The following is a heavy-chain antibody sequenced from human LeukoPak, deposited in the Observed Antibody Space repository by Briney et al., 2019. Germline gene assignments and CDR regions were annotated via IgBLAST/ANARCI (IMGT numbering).Heavy chain of an antibody. D-gene: IGHD3-22*01. CDR3: AKDYFDSSGKAIDY. CDR2: ISGSGGRT. V-gene: IGHV3-23*01. CDR1: GFTFNSYG. Sequence: PGGSLRLSCAASGFTFNSYGMSWVRQAPGKGLEWVSGISGSGGRTDYADSVKGRFIISRDNSKNTLYLQMNSLRAEDAAVYYRAKDYFDSSGKAIDYWGQGTLVTVSS. J-gene: IGHJ4*02.